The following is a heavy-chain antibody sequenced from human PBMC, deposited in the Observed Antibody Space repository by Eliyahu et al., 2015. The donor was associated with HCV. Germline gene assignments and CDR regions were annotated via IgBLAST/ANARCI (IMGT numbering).Heavy chain of an antibody. CDR1: GFTFDDYA. Sequence: EVQLVXSGGGLVQPGRSLRLSCAASGFTFDDYAMHWVRQAPGKGLEWVSGISWNSGSIGYADSVKGRFTISRDNAKNSLYLQMNSLRAEDTALYYCAKDTAMVTYDAFDIWGQGTMVTVSS. V-gene: IGHV3-9*01. J-gene: IGHJ3*02. CDR3: AKDTAMVTYDAFDI. D-gene: IGHD5-18*01. CDR2: ISWNSGSI.